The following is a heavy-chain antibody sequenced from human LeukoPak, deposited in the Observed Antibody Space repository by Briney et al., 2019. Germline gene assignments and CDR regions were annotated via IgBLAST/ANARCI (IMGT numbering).Heavy chain of an antibody. CDR2: ISSSSSYI. Sequence: SGGSLRLSCAASGFTSSSYSMNWVRQAPGKGLEWVSSISSSSSYIYYADSVKGRFTISRDNAKNSLYLQMSNLRAEDTAVYFCARGVCLDVWGQGATVTVSS. D-gene: IGHD3-16*01. J-gene: IGHJ6*02. V-gene: IGHV3-21*04. CDR1: GFTSSSYS. CDR3: ARGVCLDV.